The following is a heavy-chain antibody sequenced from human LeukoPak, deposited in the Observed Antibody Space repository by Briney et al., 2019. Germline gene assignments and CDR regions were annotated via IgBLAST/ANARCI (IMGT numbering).Heavy chain of an antibody. J-gene: IGHJ3*02. V-gene: IGHV1-69*04. D-gene: IGHD4-17*01. CDR2: IIPILGIA. CDR1: GGTFSSYA. CDR3: ARWTRATTVTHDAFDI. Sequence: ASVKVSCKASGGTFSSYAISWVRQAPGQGLEWMGRIIPILGIANYAQKFQGRVTITADKSTSTAYMELSSLRSEDTAVYYCARWTRATTVTHDAFDIWGQGTMVTVSS.